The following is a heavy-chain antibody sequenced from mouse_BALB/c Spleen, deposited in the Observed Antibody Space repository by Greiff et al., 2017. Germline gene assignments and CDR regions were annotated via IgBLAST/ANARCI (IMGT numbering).Heavy chain of an antibody. J-gene: IGHJ2*01. CDR3: ARSRDYEVSYFDY. V-gene: IGHV1-54*01. CDR1: GYAFTNYL. CDR2: INPGSGGT. D-gene: IGHD2-4*01. Sequence: QVHVKQSGAELVRPGTSVKVSCKASGYAFTNYLIEWVKQRPGQGLEWIGVINPGSGGTNYNEKFKGKATLTADKSSSTAYMQLSSLTSDDSAVYFCARSRDYEVSYFDYWGQGTTLTVSS.